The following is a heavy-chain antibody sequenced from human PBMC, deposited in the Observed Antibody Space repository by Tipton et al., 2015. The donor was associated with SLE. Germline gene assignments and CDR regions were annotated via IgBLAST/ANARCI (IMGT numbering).Heavy chain of an antibody. D-gene: IGHD2-2*01. J-gene: IGHJ4*02. CDR1: GGSFSGYY. V-gene: IGHV4-34*01. CDR2: INHSGST. Sequence: LRLSCAVYGGSFSGYYWSWIRQPTGKGLEWIGEINHSGSTNYNPSLKSRVTISIDTSKNQFSLKVSSVTSADTAVYYCARGRYCSSPICSYYFDYWGQGTLVTASS. CDR3: ARGRYCSSPICSYYFDY.